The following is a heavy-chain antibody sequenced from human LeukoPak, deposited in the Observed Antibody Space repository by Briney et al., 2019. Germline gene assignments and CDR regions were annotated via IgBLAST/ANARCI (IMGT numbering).Heavy chain of an antibody. D-gene: IGHD3-9*01. CDR3: ARDWEYYDILTGYSYYFDY. CDR2: IYSGGST. Sequence: PGGSLRLSCAASGFTVSSNYMSWVRQAPGKGLEWVSVIYSGGSTYYADSVKGRFTISRDNSKNTLYLQMNSLRAEDTAVYYCARDWEYYDILTGYSYYFDYWGQGALVTVSS. CDR1: GFTVSSNY. V-gene: IGHV3-53*01. J-gene: IGHJ4*02.